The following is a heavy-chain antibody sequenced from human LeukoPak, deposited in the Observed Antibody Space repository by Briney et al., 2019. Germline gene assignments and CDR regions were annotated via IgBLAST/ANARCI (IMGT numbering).Heavy chain of an antibody. J-gene: IGHJ4*02. V-gene: IGHV3-7*01. Sequence: GGSLRLSCAASGFTFSSYWMHWVRQAPGKGLEWVANIKQDGSEKYYVDSVKGRFTISRDNAKNSLYLQMNSLRAEDTAVYYCARVKYDFWSGYSKLFDYWGQGTLVTVSS. CDR3: ARVKYDFWSGYSKLFDY. CDR2: IKQDGSEK. D-gene: IGHD3-3*01. CDR1: GFTFSSYW.